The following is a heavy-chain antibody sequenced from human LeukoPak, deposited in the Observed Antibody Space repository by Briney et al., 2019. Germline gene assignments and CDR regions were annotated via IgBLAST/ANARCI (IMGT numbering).Heavy chain of an antibody. CDR1: GFSFSTYW. Sequence: GGSLRLSCAASGFSFSTYWMSWVRQAPGKGLEWVANIKEDGSDKNYVDSVKGRFTIARDNAKNYVYLQMKRLRAEDTAVYYCARDRGFDNFDYWGQGTLVTVSS. J-gene: IGHJ4*02. V-gene: IGHV3-7*01. CDR3: ARDRGFDNFDY. CDR2: IKEDGSDK. D-gene: IGHD3-9*01.